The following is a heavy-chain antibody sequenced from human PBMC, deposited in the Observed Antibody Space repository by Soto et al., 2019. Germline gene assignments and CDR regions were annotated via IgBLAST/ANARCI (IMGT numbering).Heavy chain of an antibody. V-gene: IGHV3-33*01. CDR3: ARSVGIAARRYYYYGMDV. J-gene: IGHJ6*02. Sequence: QVQLVESGGGVVQPGRSLRLSCAASGFTFSSYGMHWVRQAPGKGLEWVAVIWYDGSNKYYADSVKGRFTISRDNSKNTLYLQMNGLRAEDTAVYYCARSVGIAARRYYYYGMDVWGQGTTVTVSS. CDR1: GFTFSSYG. CDR2: IWYDGSNK. D-gene: IGHD6-6*01.